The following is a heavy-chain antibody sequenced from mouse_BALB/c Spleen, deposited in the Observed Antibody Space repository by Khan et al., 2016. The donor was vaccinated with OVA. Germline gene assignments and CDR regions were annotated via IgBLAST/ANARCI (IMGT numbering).Heavy chain of an antibody. J-gene: IGHJ1*01. CDR1: GFTFSSFG. CDR3: ARSGGNFPWYFDV. V-gene: IGHV5-17*02. D-gene: IGHD2-1*01. CDR2: ISSGSSTI. Sequence: EVELVASGGGLVQPGGSRKLSCAASGFTFSSFGMHWVRQAPKKGLEWVAYISSGSSTIYYVDTVKGRFTISRDLPKTTLFLQMTSLRSEDTAMYYCARSGGNFPWYFDVWGAGTSVTVSS.